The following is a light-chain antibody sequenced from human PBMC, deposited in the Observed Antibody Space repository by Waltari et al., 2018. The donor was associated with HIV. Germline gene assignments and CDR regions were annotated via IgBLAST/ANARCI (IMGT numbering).Light chain of an antibody. J-gene: IGLJ2*01. Sequence: QSALTQPPSASGSSGPSLTISSTAASSAVGASHYVSWYQQPPGKAPKPMIYEVSTRPSGVPDRFSGSKSGNTASLTVSGLQAEDEADYYCSSYAGSNNFVVFGGGTKLTVL. CDR2: EVS. CDR3: SSYAGSNNFVV. V-gene: IGLV2-8*01. CDR1: SSAVGASHY.